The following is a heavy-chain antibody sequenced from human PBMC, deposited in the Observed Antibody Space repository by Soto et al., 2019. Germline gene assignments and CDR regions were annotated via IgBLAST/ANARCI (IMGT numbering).Heavy chain of an antibody. Sequence: QVQLQESGPGLVKPSQTLSLTCTVSGGSMSNGGYSWTWIRQYPGKGLEWMGYIYHGGSTNYNPSLKSRVTISVATSKNQFSLKVNSVTAADTAVYYCVRDRVLTGYYSGYYGMDVWGQGTTVTVSS. V-gene: IGHV4-31*03. CDR2: IYHGGST. CDR3: VRDRVLTGYYSGYYGMDV. CDR1: GGSMSNGGYS. D-gene: IGHD3-9*01. J-gene: IGHJ6*02.